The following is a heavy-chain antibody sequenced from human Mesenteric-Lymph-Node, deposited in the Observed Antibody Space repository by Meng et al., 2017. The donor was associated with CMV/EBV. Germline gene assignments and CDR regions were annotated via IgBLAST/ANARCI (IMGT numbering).Heavy chain of an antibody. CDR3: ARDACSSTSCYRDSSGWYEDY. Sequence: ASVKVSCKASGYTFTSYGISWVRQAPGQGLEWMGWISAYNGNTNYAQKLQGRVTMTTDTSTSTAYMELRSLRSDDTAVYYCARDACSSTSCYRDSSGWYEDYWGQGTLVTVSS. CDR1: GYTFTSYG. V-gene: IGHV1-18*01. D-gene: IGHD2-2*01. CDR2: ISAYNGNT. J-gene: IGHJ4*02.